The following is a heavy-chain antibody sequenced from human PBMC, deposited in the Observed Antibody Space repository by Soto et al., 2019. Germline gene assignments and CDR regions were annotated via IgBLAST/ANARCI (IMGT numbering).Heavy chain of an antibody. D-gene: IGHD6-6*01. CDR3: ARVYSSSSGRAIDS. CDR2: IKQDGSEK. Sequence: GGSLRLSCAASGFTFSSCWMNWVRQAPGKGLEWVANIKQDGSEKNYVDSVKGRFTISRDNAKTSLYLQMNSLRAEDTAVYYCARVYSSSSGRAIDSWGQGTLVTVSS. V-gene: IGHV3-7*01. CDR1: GFTFSSCW. J-gene: IGHJ4*02.